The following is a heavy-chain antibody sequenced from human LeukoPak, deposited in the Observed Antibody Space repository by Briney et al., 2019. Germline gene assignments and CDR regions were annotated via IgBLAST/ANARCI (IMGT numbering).Heavy chain of an antibody. J-gene: IGHJ4*02. D-gene: IGHD6-19*01. V-gene: IGHV4-59*08. CDR3: ARLTRSIAVAGTGLNYFDY. CDR2: IYHSGST. CDR1: GGSISSYY. Sequence: SETLSLTCTVSGGSISSYYWSWIRQPPGKGLEWIGSIYHSGSTYYNPSLKSRVTISVDTSKNQFSLKLSSVTAADTAVYYCARLTRSIAVAGTGLNYFDYWGQGTLVTVSS.